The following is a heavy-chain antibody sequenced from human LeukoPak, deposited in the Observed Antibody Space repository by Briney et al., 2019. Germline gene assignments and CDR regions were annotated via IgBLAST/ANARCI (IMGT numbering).Heavy chain of an antibody. V-gene: IGHV3-74*01. CDR1: GFAFSTYG. CDR3: AKVSVWSGYYSGMDV. CDR2: INSDDNNT. J-gene: IGHJ6*02. D-gene: IGHD3-3*01. Sequence: GEFLRLSCAASGFAFSTYGMHWVRQAPGKGLIWISRINSDDNNTGYADSVKGRFTVSRDNAKNTLYLQMSSLRAEDTAVYYCAKVSVWSGYYSGMDVWGQGTTVTVSS.